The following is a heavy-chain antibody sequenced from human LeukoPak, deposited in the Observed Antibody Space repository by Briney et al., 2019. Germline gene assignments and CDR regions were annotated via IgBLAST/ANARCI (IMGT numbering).Heavy chain of an antibody. J-gene: IGHJ3*02. V-gene: IGHV3-23*01. D-gene: IGHD3-9*01. CDR3: AKDSYYDILTGYYTDAFDI. CDR1: GFTFSSYA. Sequence: NPGGSLRLSCAASGFTFSSYAMSWVRQAPGKGLEWVSAISGSGGSTYYADSVKGRFTISRDNSKNTLYLQMNSLRAEDTAVYYCAKDSYYDILTGYYTDAFDIWGQGTMVTVSS. CDR2: ISGSGGST.